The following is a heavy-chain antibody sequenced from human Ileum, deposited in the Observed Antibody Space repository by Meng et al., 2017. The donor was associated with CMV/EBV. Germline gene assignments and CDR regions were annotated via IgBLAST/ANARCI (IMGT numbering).Heavy chain of an antibody. D-gene: IGHD6-6*01. V-gene: IGHV4-34*01. CDR1: GFTFGDYA. CDR3: ARVTAARRPYYFDY. CDR2: INHSGST. Sequence: ESLKISCTASGFTFGDYAMSWVRQPPGKGLEWIGEINHSGSTNYNPSLKSRVTISVDTSKNQFSLKLSSVTAADTAVYYCARVTAARRPYYFDYWGQGTLVTVSS. J-gene: IGHJ4*02.